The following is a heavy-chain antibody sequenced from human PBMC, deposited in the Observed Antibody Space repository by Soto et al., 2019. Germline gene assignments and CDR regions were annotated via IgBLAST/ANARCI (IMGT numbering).Heavy chain of an antibody. CDR3: ARVERGAATTVVDAFDI. CDR2: MSHSGGT. D-gene: IGHD5-12*01. CDR1: GGFVSSGSYY. J-gene: IGHJ3*02. Sequence: QVQLQQWGAGLLKPSETLSLTCAVYGGFVSSGSYYWSWIRQPPGKGLEWIGEMSHSGGTHFNPSLKIRVTISVDTAKTQFSLEMSSVTAADKALYYCARVERGAATTVVDAFDIWGPGTLVTVSS. V-gene: IGHV4-34*01.